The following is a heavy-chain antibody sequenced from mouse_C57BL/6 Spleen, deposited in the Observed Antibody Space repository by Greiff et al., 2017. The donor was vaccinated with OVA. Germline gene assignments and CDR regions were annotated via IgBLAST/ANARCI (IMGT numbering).Heavy chain of an antibody. CDR3: ARSEVYDGYYHYAMDY. CDR1: GFSLTSYG. CDR2: IWSGGST. V-gene: IGHV2-2*01. J-gene: IGHJ4*01. Sequence: VKLVESGPGLVQPSQSLSITCTVSGFSLTSYGVHWVRQSPGKGLEWLGVIWSGGSTDYNAAFISRLSISKDNSKSQVFFKMNSLQADDTAIYYCARSEVYDGYYHYAMDYWGQGTSVTVSS. D-gene: IGHD2-3*01.